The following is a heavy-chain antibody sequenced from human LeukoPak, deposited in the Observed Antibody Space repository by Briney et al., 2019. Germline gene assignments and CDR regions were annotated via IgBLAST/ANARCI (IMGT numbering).Heavy chain of an antibody. D-gene: IGHD3-22*01. Sequence: GGSLRLSCVASGFTFSHYSMNWVRQAPGKGLEWVSAISGSGGSTYYADSVKGRFTISRDNSKNTLYLQMNSLRAEDTAVYYCASRSGYFAPFDYWGQGTLVTVSS. V-gene: IGHV3-23*01. CDR3: ASRSGYFAPFDY. CDR2: ISGSGGST. J-gene: IGHJ4*02. CDR1: GFTFSHYS.